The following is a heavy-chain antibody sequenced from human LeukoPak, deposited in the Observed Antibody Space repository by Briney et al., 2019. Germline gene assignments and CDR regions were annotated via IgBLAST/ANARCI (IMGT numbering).Heavy chain of an antibody. CDR1: GGTFSSYA. J-gene: IGHJ6*02. CDR3: ASSGCSGGSCYYYYYYYGMDV. Sequence: SVTVSCTASGGTFSSYAISWVRQAPGQGLEWMGGIIPIFGTANYAQKFQGRVTITADESTSTAYMELSSLRSEDTAVYYCASSGCSGGSCYYYYYYYGMDVWGQGTTVTVSS. V-gene: IGHV1-69*13. CDR2: IIPIFGTA. D-gene: IGHD2-15*01.